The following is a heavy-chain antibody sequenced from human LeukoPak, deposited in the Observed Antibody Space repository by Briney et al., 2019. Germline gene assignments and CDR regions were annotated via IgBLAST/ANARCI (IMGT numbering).Heavy chain of an antibody. CDR2: ISGSGGST. CDR3: AKDPGKRSFDY. Sequence: GGSLRLSCVGSGFTSIAYALTWARQAPGKGLEWVSAISGSGGSTYYADSVKGRFTISRDNSKNTLYLQMNSLRAEDTAVYYCAKDPGKRSFDYWGQGTLVTVSS. CDR1: GFTSIAYA. D-gene: IGHD4-17*01. V-gene: IGHV3-23*01. J-gene: IGHJ4*02.